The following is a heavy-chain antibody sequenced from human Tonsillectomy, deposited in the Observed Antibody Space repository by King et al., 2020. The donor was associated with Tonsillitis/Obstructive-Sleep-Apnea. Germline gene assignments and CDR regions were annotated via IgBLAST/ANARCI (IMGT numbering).Heavy chain of an antibody. J-gene: IGHJ3*02. CDR3: ARDQPEYYDYIWGSYPKEEDAFDI. CDR1: GYTFTGYY. D-gene: IGHD3-16*02. V-gene: IGHV1-2*06. Sequence: QLVQSGAEVKKPGASVKVSCKASGYTFTGYYMHWVRQARGQGLEWMGRINPNSGGTNYAQKFQGRVTMTRDTSISTAYMELSRLRSDDTAVYYCARDQPEYYDYIWGSYPKEEDAFDIWGQGTMVTVSS. CDR2: INPNSGGT.